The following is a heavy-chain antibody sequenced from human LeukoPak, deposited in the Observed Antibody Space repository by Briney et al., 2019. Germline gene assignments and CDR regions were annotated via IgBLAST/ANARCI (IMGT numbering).Heavy chain of an antibody. D-gene: IGHD1-26*01. J-gene: IGHJ4*02. CDR2: IYYSGST. V-gene: IGHV4-31*03. CDR3: AREVGIGFDY. Sequence: SETLSLTCTVPGGSISSGGYYWSWIRQHPGKGLEWIGYIYYSGSTYYNPSLKSRVTISVDTSKNQFSLKLSSVTAADTAVYYCAREVGIGFDYWGQGTLVTVSS. CDR1: GGSISSGGYY.